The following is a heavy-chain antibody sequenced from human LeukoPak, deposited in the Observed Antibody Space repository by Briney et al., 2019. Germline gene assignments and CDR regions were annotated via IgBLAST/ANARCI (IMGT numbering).Heavy chain of an antibody. J-gene: IGHJ4*02. CDR3: ARVSLLDDGGLGDY. V-gene: IGHV3-11*06. CDR2: ISGGSSYT. D-gene: IGHD4-23*01. Sequence: GGSLRLSCAASGFTFSDYYMTWFRQAPGKGLEWVSYISGGSSYTNFADSVKGRFTISRDNAKNSLYLQMNSLRAEDTAVYYCARVSLLDDGGLGDYWGQGTLVTVAS. CDR1: GFTFSDYY.